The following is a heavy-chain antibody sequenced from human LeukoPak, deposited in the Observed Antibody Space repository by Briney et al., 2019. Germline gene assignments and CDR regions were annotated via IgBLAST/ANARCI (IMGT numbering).Heavy chain of an antibody. CDR1: GLTVSSSY. V-gene: IGHV3-23*01. CDR3: AKVVMNDDY. D-gene: IGHD3-16*01. CDR2: ISGSGGST. Sequence: PGGSLRLSCAASGLTVSSSYMSWVRQAPGKGLEWVSSISGSGGSTYYADSVKGRFTISRDNSKNTLNLQMNSLRAEDTAVYYCAKVVMNDDYWGQGTLVTVSS. J-gene: IGHJ4*02.